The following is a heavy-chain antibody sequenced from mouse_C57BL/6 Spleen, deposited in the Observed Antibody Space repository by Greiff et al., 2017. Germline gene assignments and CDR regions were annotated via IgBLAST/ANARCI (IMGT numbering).Heavy chain of an antibody. CDR2: ISSGSSTI. D-gene: IGHD2-1*01. CDR1: GFTFSDYG. CDR3: AREYYGNYYYYAMDY. V-gene: IGHV5-17*01. Sequence: DVMLVESGGGLVKPGGSLKLSCAASGFTFSDYGMHWVRQAPEKGLEWVAYISSGSSTIYYADTVKGRFTISRDNAKNTLFLQMTSLRSEDTAMYYCAREYYGNYYYYAMDYWGQGTSVTVSS. J-gene: IGHJ4*01.